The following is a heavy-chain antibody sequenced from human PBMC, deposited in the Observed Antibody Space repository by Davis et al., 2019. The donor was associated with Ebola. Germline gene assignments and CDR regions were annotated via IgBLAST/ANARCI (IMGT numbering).Heavy chain of an antibody. J-gene: IGHJ6*02. D-gene: IGHD4-23*01. CDR1: GGSFSGYY. CDR2: INHSGST. Sequence: GSLRLSCAVYGGSFSGYYWSWIRQPPGKGLEWIGEINHSGSTNYNPSLKSRVTISVDTSKNQFSLKLSSVTAADTAVYYCARFPVVTSNYYYYGMDVWGQGTTVTVSS. V-gene: IGHV4-34*01. CDR3: ARFPVVTSNYYYYGMDV.